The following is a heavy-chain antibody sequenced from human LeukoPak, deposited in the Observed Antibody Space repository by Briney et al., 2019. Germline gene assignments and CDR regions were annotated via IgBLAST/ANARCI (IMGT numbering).Heavy chain of an antibody. D-gene: IGHD3-22*01. CDR2: IYYSGST. V-gene: IGHV4-31*03. Sequence: SETLSLTCTVSGGSISSGGYYWSWIRQHPGKGLEWIGYIYYSGSTYYNPSLKSRVTISVDTSKNQFSLKLSSVTAADTAVYYCARGPVGIVGDWGQGTLVTVSS. J-gene: IGHJ4*02. CDR3: ARGPVGIVGD. CDR1: GGSISSGGYY.